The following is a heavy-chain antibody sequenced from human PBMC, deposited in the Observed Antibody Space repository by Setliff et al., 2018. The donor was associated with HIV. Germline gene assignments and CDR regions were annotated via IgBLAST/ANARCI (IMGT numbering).Heavy chain of an antibody. CDR2: INQSGNT. Sequence: NPSETLSLTCAVYGGSLSGYYWSWVRQSPGRGLEWIGEINQSGNTNFNPSLKSRLIISVDTSKCQFSLKLTSVTAADTALYYCAREGGQGYSGSGSFYHRNFDLWGRGTLVTVSS. CDR1: GGSLSGYY. CDR3: AREGGQGYSGSGSFYHRNFDL. V-gene: IGHV4-34*01. D-gene: IGHD3-10*01. J-gene: IGHJ2*01.